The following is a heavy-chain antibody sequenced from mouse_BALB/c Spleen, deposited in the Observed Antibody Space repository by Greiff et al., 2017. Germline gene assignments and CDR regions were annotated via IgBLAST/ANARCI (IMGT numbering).Heavy chain of an antibody. CDR1: GFTFSSFG. J-gene: IGHJ1*01. V-gene: IGHV5-17*02. D-gene: IGHD1-2*01. Sequence: EVMLVESGGGLVQPGGSRKLSCAASGFTFSSFGMHWVRQAPEKGLEWVAYISSGSSTIYYADTVKGRFTISRDNPKNTLFLQMTSLRSEDTAMYYCARGGLHYYGYGYFDVWGAGTTVTVSS. CDR3: ARGGLHYYGYGYFDV. CDR2: ISSGSSTI.